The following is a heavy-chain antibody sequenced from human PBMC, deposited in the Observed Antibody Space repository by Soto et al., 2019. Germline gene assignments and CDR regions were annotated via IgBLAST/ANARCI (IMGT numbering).Heavy chain of an antibody. CDR3: AKDKKYRSSSYYFDY. D-gene: IGHD6-13*01. Sequence: PGGSLRLSCAASGFTFSSYAMSWVRQAPGKGLEWVSDISGSGGSTYYADSVKGRFTISRDTSKNTLYLQMNSLRAEDTAVYYCAKDKKYRSSSYYFDYWGQGNLVTVSS. CDR1: GFTFSSYA. V-gene: IGHV3-23*01. CDR2: ISGSGGST. J-gene: IGHJ4*02.